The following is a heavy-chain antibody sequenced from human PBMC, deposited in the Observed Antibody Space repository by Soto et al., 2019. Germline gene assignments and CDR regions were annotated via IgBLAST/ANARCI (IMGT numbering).Heavy chain of an antibody. V-gene: IGHV5-10-1*01. CDR2: IDPSDSYT. CDR1: ESSFTSYW. J-gene: IGHJ6*02. CDR3: ARRGAAAGTYYYYGMDV. Sequence: PGESLKISCKGSESSFTSYWISWVRQMPGKGLEWMGRIDPSDSYTNYSPSFQGHVTISADKSISTAYLQWSSLKASDTAMYYCARRGAAAGTYYYYGMDVWGQGTTVTVSS. D-gene: IGHD6-13*01.